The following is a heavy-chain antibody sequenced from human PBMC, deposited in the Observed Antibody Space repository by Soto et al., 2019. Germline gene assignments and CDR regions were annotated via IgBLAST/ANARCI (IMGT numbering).Heavy chain of an antibody. Sequence: QVQLVQSGAEVKKPGASVKVSCKASGYTFTSYGISWVRQAPGQGLEWMGWISAYNGNTNYAQKLQGRVTMTTDTSTSTAYMELRSLRSDDTAVYYCARDDGYSSGWYSGYYYYGMDVWGQGTTVTVSS. V-gene: IGHV1-18*01. CDR3: ARDDGYSSGWYSGYYYYGMDV. J-gene: IGHJ6*02. CDR2: ISAYNGNT. CDR1: GYTFTSYG. D-gene: IGHD6-19*01.